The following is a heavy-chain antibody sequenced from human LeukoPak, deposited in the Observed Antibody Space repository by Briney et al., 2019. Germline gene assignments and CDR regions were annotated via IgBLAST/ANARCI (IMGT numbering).Heavy chain of an antibody. J-gene: IGHJ6*02. CDR3: ARNIVLMVYAIRYYGMDV. Sequence: ASVKVSCKASGYTFTGYNMHWMRQAPGQGLEWMGWINPNSGGTDYAQKFQGRVTMTRDTSISTAYMELSRLRSDDTAVYYCARNIVLMVYAIRYYGMDVWGQGTTVTVSS. D-gene: IGHD2-8*01. CDR1: GYTFTGYN. CDR2: INPNSGGT. V-gene: IGHV1-2*02.